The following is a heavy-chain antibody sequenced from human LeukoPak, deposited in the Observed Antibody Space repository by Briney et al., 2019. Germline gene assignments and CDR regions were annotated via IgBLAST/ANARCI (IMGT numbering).Heavy chain of an antibody. J-gene: IGHJ3*02. CDR2: ISSSSSYI. D-gene: IGHD2-2*01. Sequence: GGSPRLSCAASGLTFGNYAMNWVRQAPGKGLEWVSSISSSSSYIYYADSVKGRFTISRDNAKNSLYLQMNSLRAEDTAVYYCASLTIVVVPAARGGDAFDIWGQGTMVTVSS. CDR1: GLTFGNYA. V-gene: IGHV3-21*01. CDR3: ASLTIVVVPAARGGDAFDI.